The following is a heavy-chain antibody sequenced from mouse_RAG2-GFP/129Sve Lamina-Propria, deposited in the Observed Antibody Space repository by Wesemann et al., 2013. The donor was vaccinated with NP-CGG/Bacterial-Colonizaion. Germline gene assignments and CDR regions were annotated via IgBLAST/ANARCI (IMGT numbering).Heavy chain of an antibody. CDR1: TSNMG. CDR3: AQTWDWYFDV. D-gene: IGHD4-1*01. Sequence: TSNMGIGWIRQPSGKGLEWLAHIWWNDDKYYNPSLKSRLTISKDTSNNQVFLKITSVDTADTATYYCAQTWDWYFDVWGTGTTVTVSS. CDR2: IWWNDDK. J-gene: IGHJ1*03. V-gene: IGHV8-5*01.